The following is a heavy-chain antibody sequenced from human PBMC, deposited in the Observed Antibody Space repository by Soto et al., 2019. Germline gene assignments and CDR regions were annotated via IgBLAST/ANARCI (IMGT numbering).Heavy chain of an antibody. V-gene: IGHV3-21*01. J-gene: IGHJ4*02. CDR3: ARAVDTAMGSVDY. D-gene: IGHD5-18*01. Sequence: PGGSLRLSCAASGFTFSSYSMNWVRQAPGKGLEWVSSISSSSSYIYYADSVKGRFTISRDNAKNSLYLQMNSLRAEDTAVYYCARAVDTAMGSVDYWGQGTLVTVSS. CDR2: ISSSSSYI. CDR1: GFTFSSYS.